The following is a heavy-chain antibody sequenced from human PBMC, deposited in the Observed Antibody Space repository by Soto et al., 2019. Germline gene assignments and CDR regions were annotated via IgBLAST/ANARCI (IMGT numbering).Heavy chain of an antibody. CDR2: IWYDGSNK. CDR1: GFTFSNYG. CDR3: VRTWRGDSSGSYG. Sequence: QVQLVESGGGVVQPGRSLRLSCAASGFTFSNYGMHWVRQAPGKALEWVAIIWYDGSNKYYADSVKGRFTISRDNSKNTLYLQMNSLRAEDTAVYYCVRTWRGDSSGSYGWGQGTLVTVSS. V-gene: IGHV3-33*01. D-gene: IGHD3-22*01. J-gene: IGHJ4*02.